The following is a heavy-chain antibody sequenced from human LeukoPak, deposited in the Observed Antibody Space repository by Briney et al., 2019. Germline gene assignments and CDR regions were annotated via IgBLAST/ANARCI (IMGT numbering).Heavy chain of an antibody. CDR1: RNTFTGHY. CDR2: INPYSGDT. Sequence: ASVKVSCKASRNTFTGHYIHWVRRAPGQGLEWMGWINPYSGDTNYAQKFQGRVTMTRDMPISTVYMDLSRLRSDDSAVYYCARVGWDLPIDYWGQGTLVTVSS. V-gene: IGHV1-2*02. J-gene: IGHJ4*02. CDR3: ARVGWDLPIDY. D-gene: IGHD4-23*01.